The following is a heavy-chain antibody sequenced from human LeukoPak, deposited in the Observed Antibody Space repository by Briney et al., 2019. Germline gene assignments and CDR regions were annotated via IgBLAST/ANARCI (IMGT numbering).Heavy chain of an antibody. D-gene: IGHD2-15*01. CDR3: ARGIAWRQGWSDP. V-gene: IGHV4-59*01. Sequence: SETLSLTCTVSGGSISSYYRSWIRQPPGKGLEWIGYIYYSGSTNYNPSLKSRVTISVDTSKNQFSLKLSSVTAADTAVYYCARGIAWRQGWSDPWGQGTLVTVSS. J-gene: IGHJ5*02. CDR1: GGSISSYY. CDR2: IYYSGST.